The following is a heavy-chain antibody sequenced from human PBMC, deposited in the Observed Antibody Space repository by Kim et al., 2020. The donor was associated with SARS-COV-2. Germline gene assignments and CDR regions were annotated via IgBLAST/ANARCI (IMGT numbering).Heavy chain of an antibody. CDR3: ARVAVVVAAGYFDL. V-gene: IGHV3-48*03. CDR2: ISSSGSTI. J-gene: IGHJ2*01. CDR1: GFTFSSYE. Sequence: GGSLRLSCAASGFTFSSYEMNWVRQAPGKGLEWVSYISSSGSTIYYADSVKGRFTISRDNAKNSLYLQMNSLRAEDTAVYYCARVAVVVAAGYFDLWGRGTLVTVSS. D-gene: IGHD2-15*01.